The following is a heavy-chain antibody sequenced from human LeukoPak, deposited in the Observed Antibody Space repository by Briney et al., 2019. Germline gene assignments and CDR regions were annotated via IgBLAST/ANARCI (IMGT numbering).Heavy chain of an antibody. CDR3: ARSVGATTDWFDP. Sequence: PGRSLRLSCAASGFTFSSYGMCWVRQAPGKGLEWVAVIWLDASNKYYADSVKGRFTISRDNSKNTLYLEMNSLRGEDTAVYYCARSVGATTDWFDPWGQGTQVIVSS. J-gene: IGHJ5*02. CDR1: GFTFSSYG. CDR2: IWLDASNK. D-gene: IGHD1-26*01. V-gene: IGHV3-33*01.